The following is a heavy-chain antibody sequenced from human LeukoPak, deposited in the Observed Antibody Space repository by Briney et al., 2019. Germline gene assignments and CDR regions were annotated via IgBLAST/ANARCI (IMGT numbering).Heavy chain of an antibody. CDR2: IYYSGST. CDR3: ARHDALYYYYGSGRVSYFDY. D-gene: IGHD3-10*01. Sequence: PSETLSLTCTVSGGSISSYYWSWIRRPPGKGLEWIGYIYYSGSTYYNPSLKSRVTISADTSKNQFSLKLSSVTAADTAVYYCARHDALYYYYGSGRVSYFDYWGQGTLVTVSS. J-gene: IGHJ4*02. V-gene: IGHV4-59*08. CDR1: GGSISSYY.